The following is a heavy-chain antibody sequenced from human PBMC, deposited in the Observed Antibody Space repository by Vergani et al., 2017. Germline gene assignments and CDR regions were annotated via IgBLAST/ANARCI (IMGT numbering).Heavy chain of an antibody. D-gene: IGHD3-16*01. Sequence: EVHLVESGGGLVQPGRSLRLSCSGSGFTLGDYAMTWVRQAPGKGLEWVAFIWSKPYGGTTEYAASVKGRFTISRDDSKSIAYLQMSSLKAEDTAVYYCTRDRIEDSYAYFDYWGQGTLVTVSP. J-gene: IGHJ4*02. CDR3: TRDRIEDSYAYFDY. CDR2: IWSKPYGGTT. CDR1: GFTLGDYA. V-gene: IGHV3-49*04.